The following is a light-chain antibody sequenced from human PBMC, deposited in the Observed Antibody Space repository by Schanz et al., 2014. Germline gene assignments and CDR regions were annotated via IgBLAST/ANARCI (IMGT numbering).Light chain of an antibody. CDR2: EVS. CDR3: CSYAGSYTVV. J-gene: IGLJ2*01. V-gene: IGLV2-11*01. CDR1: SSDVGGYNY. Sequence: QSALTQPRSVSGSPGQSVTISCTGTSSDVGGYNYVSWYQQHPGKAPKVMIYEVSKRPSGVPDRFSGSKSGNTASLTISGLQAEDEADYSCCSYAGSYTVVFGGGTKLTVL.